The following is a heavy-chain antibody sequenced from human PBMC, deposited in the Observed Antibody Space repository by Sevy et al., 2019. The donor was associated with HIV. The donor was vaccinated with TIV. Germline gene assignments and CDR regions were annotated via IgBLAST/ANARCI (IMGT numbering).Heavy chain of an antibody. CDR1: GFTFSDHR. V-gene: IGHV3-30*03. CDR2: ISYDGRNNK. Sequence: GGYLRLSCAAFGFTFSDHRMHWVRQAPGKGLEWVAVISYDGRNNKYNVDSVKGRFTISRDNSKNTVYLQMNSLRPEDTAIYYCARDRGESLSSAFDYWGQGTLVTVSS. D-gene: IGHD3-16*01. CDR3: ARDRGESLSSAFDY. J-gene: IGHJ4*02.